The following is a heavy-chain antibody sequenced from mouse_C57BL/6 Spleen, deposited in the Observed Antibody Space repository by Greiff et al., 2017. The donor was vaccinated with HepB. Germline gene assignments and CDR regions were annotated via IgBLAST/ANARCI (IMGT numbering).Heavy chain of an antibody. CDR2: IDPSDSYT. Sequence: VQLQQPGAELVMPGASVKLSCKASGYTFTSYWMHWVKQRPGQGLEWIGEIDPSDSYTNYNQKFKGKSTLTVDKSSSTAYMQLSSLTSEESAVYYGARGLTTVVATKYFDVWGTGTTVTVSS. CDR1: GYTFTSYW. V-gene: IGHV1-69*01. CDR3: ARGLTTVVATKYFDV. J-gene: IGHJ1*03. D-gene: IGHD1-1*01.